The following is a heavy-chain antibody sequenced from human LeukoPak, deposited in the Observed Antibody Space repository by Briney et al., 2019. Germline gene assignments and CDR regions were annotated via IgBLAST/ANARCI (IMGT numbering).Heavy chain of an antibody. CDR2: INPNSGGT. V-gene: IGHV1-2*02. J-gene: IGHJ6*02. Sequence: ASVKVSCKASGYTFTGYYMHWVRQAPGQGLEWMGWINPNSGGTNYAQKFQGRVTMTRDTSISTAYMELSRLRSDDTAVYYCARVISRIDYYYYGMGVWGQGTTVTVSS. CDR1: GYTFTGYY. D-gene: IGHD3-10*01. CDR3: ARVISRIDYYYYGMGV.